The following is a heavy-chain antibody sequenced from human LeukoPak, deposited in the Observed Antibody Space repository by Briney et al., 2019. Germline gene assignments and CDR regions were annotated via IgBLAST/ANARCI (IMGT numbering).Heavy chain of an antibody. V-gene: IGHV3-53*01. J-gene: IGHJ4*02. D-gene: IGHD3-9*01. CDR1: GFTVSSNY. CDR3: AKDGRRTYYDILTGPSVNYFDY. Sequence: GRSLRLSCAASGFTVSSNYMSWVRQAPGKGLEWVSLIYSGYITYYADSVKGRFTISRHNSKNTLYLQMNSLRAEDTAVYYCAKDGRRTYYDILTGPSVNYFDYWGQGTLVTVSS. CDR2: IYSGYIT.